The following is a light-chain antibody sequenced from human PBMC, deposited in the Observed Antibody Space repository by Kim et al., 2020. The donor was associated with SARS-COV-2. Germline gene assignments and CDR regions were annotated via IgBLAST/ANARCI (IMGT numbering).Light chain of an antibody. Sequence: SVSPGQTASITCSGDKLGDKYASWYQQKSGQSPVLVIHQDSKRPSGIPERFSGSNSWNTATLTISGTQAIDEADYYCQAWDSSTGVFGTGTKVTVL. V-gene: IGLV3-1*01. CDR2: QDS. CDR3: QAWDSSTGV. J-gene: IGLJ1*01. CDR1: KLGDKY.